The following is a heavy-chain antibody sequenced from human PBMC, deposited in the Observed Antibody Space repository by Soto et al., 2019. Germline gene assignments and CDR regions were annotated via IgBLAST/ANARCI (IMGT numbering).Heavy chain of an antibody. J-gene: IGHJ4*01. D-gene: IGHD3-10*01. CDR3: VREYASWSPNYDY. Sequence: GGSLRLSCAASGFSFSSYSFSWVRQPPGKGLEWVSAITISGDAAFYADSVKGRFPIPRDNSGNTLYLQMNSLRADDTALYYCVREYASWSPNYDYWCHGTLVTVSS. CDR1: GFSFSSYS. V-gene: IGHV3-23*01. CDR2: ITISGDAA.